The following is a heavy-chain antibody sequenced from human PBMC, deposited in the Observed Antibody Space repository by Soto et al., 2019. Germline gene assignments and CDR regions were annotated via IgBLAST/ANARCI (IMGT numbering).Heavy chain of an antibody. J-gene: IGHJ6*02. CDR1: GYTLSNYG. Sequence: QVQLVQSGAEVKKPGASVTVSCKTSGYTLSNYGINWVRQAPGQGLEWMGWISGYNGNTNYAQTVQGRGTMTTDTSTGTVYMELRSLKSDDTAIYYCSRFIMVGGWFDPNYYHGMDVWGQGTTVTVSS. D-gene: IGHD6-19*01. V-gene: IGHV1-18*01. CDR3: SRFIMVGGWFDPNYYHGMDV. CDR2: ISGYNGNT.